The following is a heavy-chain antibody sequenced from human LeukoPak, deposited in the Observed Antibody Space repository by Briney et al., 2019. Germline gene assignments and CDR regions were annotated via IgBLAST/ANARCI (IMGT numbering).Heavy chain of an antibody. J-gene: IGHJ3*02. D-gene: IGHD2-2*01. Sequence: PSETLSLTCTVSGGSISSYYWSWIRQPPGKVLEWIGYIYYSGTNYNPSLKSRVTISVDTSKSQFYLKLSSVTAADTAVYYCARYRAFDIWGQGTMVTVSS. CDR2: IYYSGT. CDR3: ARYRAFDI. CDR1: GGSISSYY. V-gene: IGHV4-59*01.